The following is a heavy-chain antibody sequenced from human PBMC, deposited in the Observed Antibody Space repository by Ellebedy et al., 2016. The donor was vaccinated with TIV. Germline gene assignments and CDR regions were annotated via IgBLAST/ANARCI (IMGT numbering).Heavy chain of an antibody. V-gene: IGHV1-58*02. CDR2: IVVGSNHT. J-gene: IGHJ6*02. D-gene: IGHD3-22*01. CDR3: AASPRSSGHDPYDGYYYYYYGNDV. CDR1: GFTFASSA. Sequence: AASVKVSCKAYGFTFASSAMQWVRQARGQRLEWLGWIVVGSNHTVYAQKFQDRVTITRDMSKSTAYMELSSLRSDDTAVYYCAASPRSSGHDPYDGYYYYYYGNDVWGQGTTVTVSS.